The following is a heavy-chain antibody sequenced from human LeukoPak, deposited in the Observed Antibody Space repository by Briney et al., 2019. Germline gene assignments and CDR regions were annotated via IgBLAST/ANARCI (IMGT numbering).Heavy chain of an antibody. CDR1: GGSISSSNW. CDR2: IYHSGST. CDR3: VAFRSPTPPIAVAGRGGDGYNLFDY. J-gene: IGHJ4*02. V-gene: IGHV4-4*02. D-gene: IGHD5-24*01. Sequence: PSETLCLTCAVSGGSISSSNWWSWVRQPPGKGLEWIGEIYHSGSTNYNPSLKSRVTISVDKSKNQFSLKLSSVTAADTAVYYCVAFRSPTPPIAVAGRGGDGYNLFDYWGQGTLVTVSS.